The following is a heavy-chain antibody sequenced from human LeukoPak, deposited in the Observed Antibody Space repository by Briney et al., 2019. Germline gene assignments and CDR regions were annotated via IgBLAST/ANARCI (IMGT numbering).Heavy chain of an antibody. J-gene: IGHJ4*02. CDR1: GGTFSRYA. V-gene: IGHV1-69*01. Sequence: SVKVSCKASGGTFSRYAINWVRLAPGQGLEWMGGIIPILGTAKYAQKFQGRVTITADESTSTAYMELSSLRAEDTAVYYCARGHSGGGFFDYWGQGTLVTVSS. CDR2: IIPILGTA. CDR3: ARGHSGGGFFDY. D-gene: IGHD2-15*01.